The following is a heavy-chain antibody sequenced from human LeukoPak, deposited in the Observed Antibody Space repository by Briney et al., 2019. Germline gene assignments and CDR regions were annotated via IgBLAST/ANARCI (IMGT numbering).Heavy chain of an antibody. V-gene: IGHV3-7*01. CDR1: GFTFSSYA. D-gene: IGHD5-12*01. Sequence: GGSLRLSCAASGFTFSSYAMSWVRQAPGKGLEWVANIKQDGSEKYYVDSVKGRFTIFRDNTKNSLYLQMNSLRAEDTAVYYCARVGATIEYFDYWGQGSLVTVSS. CDR2: IKQDGSEK. J-gene: IGHJ4*02. CDR3: ARVGATIEYFDY.